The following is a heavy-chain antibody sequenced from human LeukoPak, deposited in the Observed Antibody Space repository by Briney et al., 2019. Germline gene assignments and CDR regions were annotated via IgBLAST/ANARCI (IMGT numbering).Heavy chain of an antibody. CDR2: INHSGST. V-gene: IGHV4-34*01. Sequence: PSETLSLTCAVYGGSFSGYYWSWIRQPPGKGLEWIGEINHSGSTNYNPSLKSRVTISVDTSKNQFSLKLSSVTAADTAVYYCARLGYGGNSVYFDYWGQGTLVTVSS. D-gene: IGHD4-23*01. J-gene: IGHJ4*02. CDR1: GGSFSGYY. CDR3: ARLGYGGNSVYFDY.